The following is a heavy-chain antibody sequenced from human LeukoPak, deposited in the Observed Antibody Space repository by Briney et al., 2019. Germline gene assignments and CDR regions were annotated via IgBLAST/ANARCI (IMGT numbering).Heavy chain of an antibody. Sequence: GASVKVSCKASGGTFSSYAISWVRQAPGQGLEWMGRIIPILGIANYAQKFQGRVTITADKSTSTAYMELSSLRSEDTAVYYCASRDGYNPYYYYYGMDVRGQGTTVTVSS. CDR2: IIPILGIA. D-gene: IGHD5-24*01. CDR3: ASRDGYNPYYYYYGMDV. V-gene: IGHV1-69*04. J-gene: IGHJ6*02. CDR1: GGTFSSYA.